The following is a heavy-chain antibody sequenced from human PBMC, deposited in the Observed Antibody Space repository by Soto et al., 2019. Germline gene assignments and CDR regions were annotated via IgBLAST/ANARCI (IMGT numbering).Heavy chain of an antibody. Sequence: QVQLVESGGGVVQPGMSLRLSCVASRFTFSSYGIHWIRQAPGKGLEWVALIWSDGNKKYYADSVRDRFTISRDNSQNTLYLQMNSLRAEDTAVYFCARGRGYNSGVRDYYFDYWGQGTLVTVSS. CDR2: IWSDGNKK. CDR1: RFTFSSYG. CDR3: ARGRGYNSGVRDYYFDY. J-gene: IGHJ4*02. D-gene: IGHD5-18*01. V-gene: IGHV3-33*01.